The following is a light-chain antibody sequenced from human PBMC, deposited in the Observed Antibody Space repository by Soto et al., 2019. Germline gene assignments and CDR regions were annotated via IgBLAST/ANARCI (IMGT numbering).Light chain of an antibody. Sequence: ETVLTQSPATLSLSPGERAILSCRASQSVRSYLAWYQQKPGQAPRLLISDASNRATDIPARFSGSGSGTEFTLTISSLEYEDFAVYYCQQRSSWPLTFGRGTKVEIK. V-gene: IGKV3-11*01. CDR2: DAS. CDR3: QQRSSWPLT. J-gene: IGKJ4*01. CDR1: QSVRSY.